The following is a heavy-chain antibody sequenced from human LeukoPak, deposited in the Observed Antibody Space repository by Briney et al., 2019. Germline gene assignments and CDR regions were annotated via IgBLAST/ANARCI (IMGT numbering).Heavy chain of an antibody. CDR2: IYYSGST. J-gene: IGHJ4*02. D-gene: IGHD6-6*01. CDR3: ARYLRSSSTLDY. Sequence: PSETLSLTCTVSGGSISSYYWSWIRQPPGKGLEWIGYIYYSGSTNYNPSLKSRVTISVDTSKNQFSLKLSSVTAADTAVYYCARYLRSSSTLDYWGQGTLVTVSS. V-gene: IGHV4-59*01. CDR1: GGSISSYY.